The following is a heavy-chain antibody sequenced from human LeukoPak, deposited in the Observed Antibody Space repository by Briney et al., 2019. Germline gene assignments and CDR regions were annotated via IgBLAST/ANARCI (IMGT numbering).Heavy chain of an antibody. CDR2: INHSGST. D-gene: IGHD3-3*01. V-gene: IGHV4-34*01. CDR1: GGSFSGYY. J-gene: IGHJ4*02. CDR3: ARGQSITIFGVVIKRTVFDY. Sequence: SETLSLTCAVYGGSFSGYYWSWIRQPPGKGLEWIGEINHSGSTNYNPSLKSRVTISVDTSKNQFSLKLSSVTAADTAVYYCARGQSITIFGVVIKRTVFDYWGQGTLVTVSS.